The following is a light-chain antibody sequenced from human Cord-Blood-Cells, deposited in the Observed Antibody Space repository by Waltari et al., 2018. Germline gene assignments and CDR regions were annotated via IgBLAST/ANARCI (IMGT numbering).Light chain of an antibody. CDR3: CSYAGSSTWV. Sequence: QSALTQPTSVSGSPGQSITISCTGTSSDVGSYNLVSWYQQHPGKAPKLMIYEGSKPPSGVANRFSGSKSGNTASLTISGLQAEDEADYYCCSYAGSSTWVFGGGTKLTVL. J-gene: IGLJ3*02. CDR1: SSDVGSYNL. CDR2: EGS. V-gene: IGLV2-23*01.